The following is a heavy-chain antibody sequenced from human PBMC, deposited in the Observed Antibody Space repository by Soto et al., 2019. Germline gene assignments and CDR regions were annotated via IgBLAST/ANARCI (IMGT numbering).Heavy chain of an antibody. CDR1: GFNFSNPW. CDR3: AKGYQSFDY. V-gene: IGHV3-NL1*01. D-gene: IGHD2-2*01. J-gene: IGHJ4*02. Sequence: PGGSLRLSCAASGFNFSNPWMNWVRQAPGKGLEWVSVISYSGSSTYYADSVKGRFTISRDNSKNTLYLQMNSMRAEDTAVYYCAKGYQSFDYWGQGTLVTVSS. CDR2: ISYSGSST.